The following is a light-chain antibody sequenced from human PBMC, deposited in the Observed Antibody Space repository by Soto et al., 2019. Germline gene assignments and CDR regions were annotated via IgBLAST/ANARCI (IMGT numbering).Light chain of an antibody. V-gene: IGLV2-23*01. Sequence: QSALTQPASVSGSPGQSITISCTGTSSDVGSYNLVSWYQQHPGKAPKLMIYEGSKRPSGVSNRFSGSKSGNTASLTISGLQAEDEADYYCCSYAGSSTYVFGTGSQV. CDR1: SSDVGSYNL. J-gene: IGLJ1*01. CDR2: EGS. CDR3: CSYAGSSTYV.